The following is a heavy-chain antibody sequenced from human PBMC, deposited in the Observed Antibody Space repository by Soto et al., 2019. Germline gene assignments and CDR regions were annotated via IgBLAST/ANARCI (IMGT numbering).Heavy chain of an antibody. CDR1: GGSISSGGYY. D-gene: IGHD1-26*01. J-gene: IGHJ4*02. Sequence: SETLSLTCTVSGGSISSGGYYWSWIRQHPGKGLEWIGYIYYSGSTYYNPSLTSRVTISVDTSKNQFSLKVSSVTAADTAVYYCARSPLRDGSYSIPRTFDYWGQGTLVTVS. V-gene: IGHV4-31*03. CDR2: IYYSGST. CDR3: ARSPLRDGSYSIPRTFDY.